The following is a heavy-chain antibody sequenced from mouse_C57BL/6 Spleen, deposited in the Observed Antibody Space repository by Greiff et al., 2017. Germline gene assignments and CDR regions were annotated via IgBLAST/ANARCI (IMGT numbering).Heavy chain of an antibody. J-gene: IGHJ1*03. CDR3: ARIGSGGLGFDG. CDR1: GYTFTGYW. V-gene: IGHV1-53*01. CDR2: IYHGDGGT. D-gene: IGHD2-14*01. Sequence: QVQLKQPGAELVQPGASVKLSCKASGYTFTGYWMHWVRQRPGQGLEWIGYIYHGDGGTNYNQKFKGKSTLTVDKYSSTAYMQLSSLTSEDSAVYYCARIGSGGLGFDGWGTGTTVTV.